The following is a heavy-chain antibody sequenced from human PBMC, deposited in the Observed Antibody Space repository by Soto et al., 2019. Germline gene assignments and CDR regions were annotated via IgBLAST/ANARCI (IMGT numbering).Heavy chain of an antibody. CDR2: ISGSGDST. Sequence: EVQLLESGGGLVQPGGSLRLSCAASGFTFSSYAMRWVRQAPGKGLEWVSAISGSGDSTYYADSVKGRFTISRDNSKNPLTLQMNGLRAEDTAIYYCARRGSGRYSDCWGQGTLVTVSS. J-gene: IGHJ4*02. CDR1: GFTFSSYA. V-gene: IGHV3-23*01. CDR3: ARRGSGRYSDC. D-gene: IGHD6-19*01.